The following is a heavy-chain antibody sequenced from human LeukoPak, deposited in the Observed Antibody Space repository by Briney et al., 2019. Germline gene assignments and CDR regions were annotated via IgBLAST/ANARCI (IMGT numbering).Heavy chain of an antibody. CDR2: NSAYNGNT. J-gene: IGHJ4*02. V-gene: IGHV1-18*01. CDR3: ARGNSELRYFDEGFDY. CDR1: GYTFTSYG. D-gene: IGHD3-9*01. Sequence: ASVKVSCKASGYTFTSYGISWVRQAPGQGLEWMGWNSAYNGNTNYAQKLQGRVTMTTDTSTSTAYMELRSLRSDDTAVYYCARGNSELRYFDEGFDYWGQGTLVTVSS.